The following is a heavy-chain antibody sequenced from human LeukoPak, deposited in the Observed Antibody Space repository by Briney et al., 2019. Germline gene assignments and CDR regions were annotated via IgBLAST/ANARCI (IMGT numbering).Heavy chain of an antibody. CDR2: ISSTGSTI. J-gene: IGHJ6*02. CDR3: ARDGNYYDSSGYFPYYYYGMDV. Sequence: GGSLRLSCAAFGFTFSDYYMSWIRQAPGKGLEWVSYISSTGSTIYYADSEKGRFTISRDNAKNSLYLQMNSLRAEDTAVYYCARDGNYYDSSGYFPYYYYGMDVWGQGTTVTVSS. V-gene: IGHV3-11*01. CDR1: GFTFSDYY. D-gene: IGHD3-22*01.